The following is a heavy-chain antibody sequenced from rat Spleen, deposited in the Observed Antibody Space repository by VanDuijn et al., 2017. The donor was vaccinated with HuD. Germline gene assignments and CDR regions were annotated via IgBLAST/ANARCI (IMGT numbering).Heavy chain of an antibody. CDR1: GFSLTSYD. CDR3: TRFGAMGITSYVMDA. CDR2: IWGDGST. J-gene: IGHJ4*01. D-gene: IGHD1-9*01. V-gene: IGHV2-1*01. Sequence: QVQLKESGPGLVQPSQTLSLTCTVSGFSLTSYDVHWVRQPPGKGLEWMGGIWGDGSTDYNSALKSRLSISRDTSKSQVFLKMNSLQTEDTAIYFCTRFGAMGITSYVMDAWGQGASVTVSS.